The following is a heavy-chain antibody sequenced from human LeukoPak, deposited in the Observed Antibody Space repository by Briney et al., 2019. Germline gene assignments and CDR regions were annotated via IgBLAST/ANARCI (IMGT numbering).Heavy chain of an antibody. CDR3: ARDMRLRLGESSHLDY. J-gene: IGHJ4*02. D-gene: IGHD3-16*02. V-gene: IGHV3-33*01. CDR2: IWYDGSKK. CDR1: GFTFSRYG. Sequence: GRSLRLSCAASGFTFSRYGMHWVRQTPGKGLEWVAVIWYDGSKKGYADSVKGRFTISRDNSKNTLYLQMNSLRAEDTGVYYCARDMRLRLGESSHLDYWGQGTLVTVSS.